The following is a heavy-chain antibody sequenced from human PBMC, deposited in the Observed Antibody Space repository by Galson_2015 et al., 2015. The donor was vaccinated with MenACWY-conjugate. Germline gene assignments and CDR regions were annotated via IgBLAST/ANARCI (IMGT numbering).Heavy chain of an antibody. Sequence: PALVKPTPTLTLTCTFSGFSLSSNGVGVGWIRQPPGKALEWLALVYWNDDKRYSPSLKSRLTITKDTSKNQVVLTMTNMDPVDTATYSCAHRSGYSGGPYSGTFGYWGQGTLLTVSS. D-gene: IGHD6-19*01. CDR3: AHRSGYSGGPYSGTFGY. J-gene: IGHJ4*02. CDR1: GFSLSSNGVG. CDR2: VYWNDDK. V-gene: IGHV2-5*01.